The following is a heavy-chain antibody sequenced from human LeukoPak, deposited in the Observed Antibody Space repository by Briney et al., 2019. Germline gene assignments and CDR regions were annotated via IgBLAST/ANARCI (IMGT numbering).Heavy chain of an antibody. Sequence: GGSLRLSCAPSGFTLSIYGMHWVRQAPGKGREWVAVILYGGSNKYYSDSVKGRFPISRDNSKNTLYLQMNSLRAEDTAVYYCAKDHEYSYGRYFDYWGQGTLVSVSS. V-gene: IGHV3-30*18. D-gene: IGHD5-18*01. J-gene: IGHJ4*02. CDR3: AKDHEYSYGRYFDY. CDR2: ILYGGSNK. CDR1: GFTLSIYG.